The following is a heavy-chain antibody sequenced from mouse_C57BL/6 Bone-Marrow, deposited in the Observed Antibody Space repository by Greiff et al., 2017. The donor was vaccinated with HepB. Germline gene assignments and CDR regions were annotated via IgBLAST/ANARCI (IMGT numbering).Heavy chain of an antibody. J-gene: IGHJ2*01. CDR2: IYPGDGDT. CDR1: GYAFSSSW. V-gene: IGHV1-82*01. Sequence: VKLVESGPELVKPGASVKISCKASGYAFSSSWMNWVKQRPGKGLEWIGRIYPGDGDTNYNGKFKGKATLTADKSSSTAYMQLSSLTSEDSAVYFCARGDYYGSSYGYWGQGTTLTVSS. CDR3: ARGDYYGSSYGY. D-gene: IGHD1-1*01.